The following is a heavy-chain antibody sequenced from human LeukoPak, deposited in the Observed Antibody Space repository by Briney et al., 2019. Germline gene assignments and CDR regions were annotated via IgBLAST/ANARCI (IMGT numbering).Heavy chain of an antibody. Sequence: PGGSLRLSCAASGFTFSSYAMSWFRQPPGRGLEWIGYIYYSGSTSYNPSFKSRVTISVDTSKNLFSLDLSSLTAADTAVYYCASGVFSSVYSSGGWFDPWGQGTLVTVSA. J-gene: IGHJ5*02. CDR1: GFTFSSYA. CDR2: IYYSGST. V-gene: IGHV4-59*01. D-gene: IGHD5/OR15-5a*01. CDR3: ASGVFSSVYSSGGWFDP.